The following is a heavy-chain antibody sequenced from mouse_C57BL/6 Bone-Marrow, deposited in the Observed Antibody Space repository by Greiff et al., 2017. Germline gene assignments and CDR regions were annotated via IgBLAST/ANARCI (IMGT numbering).Heavy chain of an antibody. CDR2: ISGGGGNT. J-gene: IGHJ3*01. CDR1: GFTFSSYT. Sequence: EVQRVESGGGLVKPGGSLKLSCAASGFTFSSYTMPWVRQTPGQRLEWVATISGGGGNTYYPDSVKGRFTISRDNATNTPYLQMSSLRSEDRALDYCERERLFAYWGQGTLVTVSA. CDR3: ERERLFAY. D-gene: IGHD3-2*02. V-gene: IGHV5-9*01.